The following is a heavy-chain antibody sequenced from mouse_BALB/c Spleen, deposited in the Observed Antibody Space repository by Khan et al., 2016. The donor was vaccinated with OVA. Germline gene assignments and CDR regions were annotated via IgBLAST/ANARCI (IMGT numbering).Heavy chain of an antibody. CDR1: GYSITSDYA. CDR2: ISYSGST. V-gene: IGHV3-2*02. Sequence: EVQLQESGPGLVKPSQSLSLTCTVTGYSITSDYAWNWIRQFPRNKLEWMGYISYSGSTSYKPSLKSRISITRDTSKTQFFRQLNSVATEDTATYCCASSGYEAWFAYWGQGTLVTVSA. CDR3: ASSGYEAWFAY. J-gene: IGHJ3*01. D-gene: IGHD2-14*01.